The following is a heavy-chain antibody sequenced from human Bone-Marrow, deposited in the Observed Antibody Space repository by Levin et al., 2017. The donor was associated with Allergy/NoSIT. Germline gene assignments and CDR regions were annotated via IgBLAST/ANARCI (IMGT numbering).Heavy chain of an antibody. CDR2: IYYSGST. J-gene: IGHJ4*02. D-gene: IGHD6-13*01. V-gene: IGHV4-39*07. CDR1: GGSISSPSYY. Sequence: SQTLSLTCSVSGGSISSPSYYWGWIRQPPGKGLEWIGTIYYSGSTYYNPSLKSRVTISVDTSKNQFSLKLSSVTAADTAVDYCARDQGSGSRWSYYFDYWGQGTLVTVSS. CDR3: ARDQGSGSRWSYYFDY.